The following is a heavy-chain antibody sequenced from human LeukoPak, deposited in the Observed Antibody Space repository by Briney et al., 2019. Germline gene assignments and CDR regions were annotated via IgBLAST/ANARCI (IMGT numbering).Heavy chain of an antibody. CDR3: ARDALDIVVVPAAIWAPHHDAFDI. D-gene: IGHD2-2*02. CDR2: IWYDGSNK. Sequence: GGSLRLSCAASGFTFSSYGMHWVRQAPGKGLEWVAVIWYDGSNKYYADSVKGRFTTSRDNSKNTLYLQMNSLRAEDTAVYYCARDALDIVVVPAAIWAPHHDAFDIWGQGTMVTVSS. V-gene: IGHV3-33*01. CDR1: GFTFSSYG. J-gene: IGHJ3*02.